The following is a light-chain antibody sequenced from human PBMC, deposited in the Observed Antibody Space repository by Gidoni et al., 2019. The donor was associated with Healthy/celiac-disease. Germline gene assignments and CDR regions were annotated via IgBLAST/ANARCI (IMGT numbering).Light chain of an antibody. CDR3: QQRSNWPPT. Sequence: EMVLTQSPATLSVSPGERATLPCRASQSVSSYLAWYKQKPGQAPMLLIYDASNRSTGIPARFSGSGSGTDFTLTISSLEPEDFAVYYCQQRSNWPPTFGQGTKVEIK. V-gene: IGKV3-11*01. CDR2: DAS. CDR1: QSVSSY. J-gene: IGKJ1*01.